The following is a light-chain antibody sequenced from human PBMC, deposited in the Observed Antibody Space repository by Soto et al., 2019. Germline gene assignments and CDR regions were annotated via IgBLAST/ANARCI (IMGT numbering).Light chain of an antibody. CDR2: AAS. CDR3: QQANTFPIT. J-gene: IGKJ5*01. V-gene: IGKV1-12*01. CDR1: QGVSSW. Sequence: DIQMTQSPSSLSASVGDRVTIICRASQGVSSWLAWYQKKPGKAPRLLIYAASNLQSGVPSRFSGSGSGTDFTLTISSLQPEDSASYYCQQANTFPITFGQGTRLEIK.